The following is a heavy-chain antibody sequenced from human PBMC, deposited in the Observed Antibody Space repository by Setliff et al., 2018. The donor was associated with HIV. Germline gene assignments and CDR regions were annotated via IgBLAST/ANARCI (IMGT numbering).Heavy chain of an antibody. V-gene: IGHV4-59*01. D-gene: IGHD2-15*01. Sequence: SETLSLTCSVSGVSMTNNYWTSIRQSPGKGLEWIGYVHYSGNTRYNPSLKSRVTISVDTSKNKFSLKLSSVTAADTAVYYCASEKVAWTVSDSFFEFWGQGVPVTVSS. CDR1: GVSMTNNY. CDR2: VHYSGNT. J-gene: IGHJ4*02. CDR3: ASEKVAWTVSDSFFEF.